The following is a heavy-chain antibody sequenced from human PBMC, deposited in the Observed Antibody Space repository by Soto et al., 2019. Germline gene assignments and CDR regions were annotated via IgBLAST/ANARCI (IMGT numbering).Heavy chain of an antibody. Sequence: GGSLRLSCAASGFPFSTFDMSWVRQAPGKGLEWVSVIRGRDDSTYYADSVKGRFSISRDTSKSTLFLQMNSLGAEDTALYYCVKGAWLDDWGQGSLVTVSS. J-gene: IGHJ4*02. CDR1: GFPFSTFD. CDR3: VKGAWLDD. CDR2: IRGRDDST. V-gene: IGHV3-23*01.